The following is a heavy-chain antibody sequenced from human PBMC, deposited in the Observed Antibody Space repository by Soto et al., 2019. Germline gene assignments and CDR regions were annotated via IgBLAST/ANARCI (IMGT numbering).Heavy chain of an antibody. Sequence: EVQLVESGGGLVQSGGSLRLSCAASGFTLGNYWMHWVRQAPWKGLVWVSRINDYGTTINYAESVEGRFIISRDDAKSEVYLQMNNLRAEDSAVYYCARGGLEPFDYWGQGALVTVSS. V-gene: IGHV3-74*01. CDR1: GFTLGNYW. J-gene: IGHJ4*02. CDR3: ARGGLEPFDY. CDR2: INDYGTTI. D-gene: IGHD1-1*01.